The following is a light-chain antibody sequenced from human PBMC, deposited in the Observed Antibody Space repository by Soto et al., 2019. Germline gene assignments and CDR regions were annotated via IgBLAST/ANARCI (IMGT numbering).Light chain of an antibody. V-gene: IGKV3-11*01. J-gene: IGKJ2*01. CDR1: QSVSSY. CDR3: QQRRDWPHT. CDR2: DAS. Sequence: EIVLTQSPATLSLSPGERATLSCRASQSVSSYLAWYQQKPGRAPRLLIYDASNRATGIPARFSGSGSGTDFTLTINRLEPEDFAVYYCQQRRDWPHTFGQGTRLEIK.